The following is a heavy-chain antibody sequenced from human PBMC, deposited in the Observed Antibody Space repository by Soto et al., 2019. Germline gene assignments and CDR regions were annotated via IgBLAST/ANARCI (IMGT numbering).Heavy chain of an antibody. CDR3: ATMYSSSWYYFDY. D-gene: IGHD6-13*01. Sequence: PSETLSLTCTVSGGSISSYYWSWIRQPPGKGLEWIGYIYYSGSTNYNPSLKSRVTISVDTSKNQFSLKLSSVTAADTAVYYCATMYSSSWYYFDYWAQGTQVTVSS. CDR2: IYYSGST. J-gene: IGHJ4*02. CDR1: GGSISSYY. V-gene: IGHV4-59*01.